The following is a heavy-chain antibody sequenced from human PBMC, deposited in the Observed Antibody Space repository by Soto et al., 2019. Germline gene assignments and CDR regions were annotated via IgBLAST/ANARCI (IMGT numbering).Heavy chain of an antibody. J-gene: IGHJ4*02. Sequence: GGSLRLSCAASGFTFSSYAMSWVRQAPGKGLEWVSAISGSGGSTYYADSVKGRFTISRDNSKNTLYLQMNSLRAEDTAVYYCAKVRKAIVVVVAAADYWGQGTLVTVSS. CDR2: ISGSGGST. V-gene: IGHV3-23*01. D-gene: IGHD2-15*01. CDR1: GFTFSSYA. CDR3: AKVRKAIVVVVAAADY.